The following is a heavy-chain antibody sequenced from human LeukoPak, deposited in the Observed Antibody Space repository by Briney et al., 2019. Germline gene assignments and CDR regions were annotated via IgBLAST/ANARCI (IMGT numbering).Heavy chain of an antibody. CDR2: INHSGST. J-gene: IGHJ5*02. CDR3: ARVEYSGSYSP. D-gene: IGHD1-26*01. V-gene: IGHV4-34*01. Sequence: SETLSLTCAVYGGSFSGYYWSWIRQPPGKGLEWIGEINHSGSTNYNPSLKSRVTISVDTSKNQFSLKLSSVTAADTAVYYCARVEYSGSYSPWGQGTLVTVSS. CDR1: GGSFSGYY.